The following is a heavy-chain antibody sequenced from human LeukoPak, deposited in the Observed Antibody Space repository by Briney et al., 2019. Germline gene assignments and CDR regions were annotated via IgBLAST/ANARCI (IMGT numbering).Heavy chain of an antibody. Sequence: SETLSLTCTVSGGSISSYYWSWIRQPPGKGLEWIGYIYYSGSTNYNPSLKSRVTISVDTSKNQPSMKLSSVTAADTAVYYCARGMQDFWSGYYIDYWGQGTLVTVSS. V-gene: IGHV4-59*01. D-gene: IGHD3-3*01. CDR2: IYYSGST. J-gene: IGHJ4*02. CDR3: ARGMQDFWSGYYIDY. CDR1: GGSISSYY.